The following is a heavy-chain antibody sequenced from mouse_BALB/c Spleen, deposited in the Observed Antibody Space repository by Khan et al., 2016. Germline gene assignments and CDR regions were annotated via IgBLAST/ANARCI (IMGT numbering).Heavy chain of an antibody. CDR1: GFTFNIYA. D-gene: IGHD2-1*01. Sequence: EVQLVESGGGLVQPKGSLKLSCAASGFTFNIYAMNWVRQAPGKGLEWVARIRSKSNNYATYYVDSVKDRFTISRDDSQSMLYLKMNKLKTEDTATYYYMRGNEYHVYFDDWGQGNPLTVSS. CDR3: MRGNEYHVYFDD. V-gene: IGHV10-1*02. CDR2: IRSKSNNYAT. J-gene: IGHJ2*01.